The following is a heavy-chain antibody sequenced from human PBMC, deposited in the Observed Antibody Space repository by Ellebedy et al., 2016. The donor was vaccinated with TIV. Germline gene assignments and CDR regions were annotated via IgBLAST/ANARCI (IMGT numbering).Heavy chain of an antibody. CDR2: IKEDGSDK. D-gene: IGHD5-18*01. V-gene: IGHV3-7*05. Sequence: GESLKISCTASGFSFGTFWMSWVRQAPGKGLEWVAKIKEDGSDKYYEDFVKGRFSISRDNAKNSLYLEMNSLRVGDTALYFCARDMYTGMEISDKWGQGTLVTVSS. CDR1: GFSFGTFW. CDR3: ARDMYTGMEISDK. J-gene: IGHJ4*02.